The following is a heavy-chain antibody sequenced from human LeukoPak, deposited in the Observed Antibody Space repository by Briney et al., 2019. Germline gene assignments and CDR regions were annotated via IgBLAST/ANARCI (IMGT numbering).Heavy chain of an antibody. Sequence: PGGSLRLSCAASGFTFRDYYMNWIRQAPGKGLEWVSYISTSGSTKYYADSVKGRFTISRDNAKNSLYLQMNSLRAEDTAVYYCARARVVTKWIDYWGQGTLVTVSS. CDR3: ARARVVTKWIDY. D-gene: IGHD2-21*02. CDR1: GFTFRDYY. CDR2: ISTSGSTK. J-gene: IGHJ4*02. V-gene: IGHV3-11*01.